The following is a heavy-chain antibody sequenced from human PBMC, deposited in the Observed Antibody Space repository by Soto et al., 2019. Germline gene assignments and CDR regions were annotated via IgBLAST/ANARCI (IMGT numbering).Heavy chain of an antibody. J-gene: IGHJ3*02. CDR2: ISGSGGST. CDR1: GFTFSSYA. CDR3: AHPRGYGVFDAYDI. V-gene: IGHV3-23*01. D-gene: IGHD4-17*01. Sequence: GGPLRLSCAVSGFTFSSYAMSWVRQAPGKGLEWVSAISGSGGSTFYADSVKGRFTISRDNSINMLYLQINSLRPEDTAVYYCAHPRGYGVFDAYDIWGQGAMVTVSS.